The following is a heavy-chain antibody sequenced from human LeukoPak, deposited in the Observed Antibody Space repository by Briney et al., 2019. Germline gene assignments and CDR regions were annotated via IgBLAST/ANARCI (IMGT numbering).Heavy chain of an antibody. CDR2: ISGSGGST. Sequence: PGGSLTLSCTASGFPFRLFPMSWLPLAPGQGLAGVLAISGSGGSTYYADSVKGRFTISRDKSKNTLYLQMNSLRAEDTAVYYCAKTGYYDSSGPPNFDYWGQGTLVTVSS. D-gene: IGHD3-22*01. V-gene: IGHV3-23*01. J-gene: IGHJ4*02. CDR1: GFPFRLFP. CDR3: AKTGYYDSSGPPNFDY.